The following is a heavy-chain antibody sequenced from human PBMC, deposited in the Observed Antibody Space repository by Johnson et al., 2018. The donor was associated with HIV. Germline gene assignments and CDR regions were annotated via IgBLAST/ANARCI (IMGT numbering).Heavy chain of an antibody. V-gene: IGHV3-11*04. CDR1: GFTFSDYY. CDR3: ARSFGVTTPGAFDI. D-gene: IGHD3-3*01. CDR2: ISSSGSTI. J-gene: IGHJ3*02. Sequence: VQLVESGGGVVQPGGSLRLSCAASGFTFSDYYMSWIRQAPGKGLAWVSYISSSGSTISYADSVKGRFTISRDNAKNSPYLQMNSLRAEDTAVYYCARSFGVTTPGAFDIWGQGTMVTVSS.